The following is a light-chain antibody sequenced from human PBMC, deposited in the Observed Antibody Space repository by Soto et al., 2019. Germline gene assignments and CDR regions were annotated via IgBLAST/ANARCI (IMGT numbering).Light chain of an antibody. CDR1: SSDVGGYNY. V-gene: IGLV2-14*03. CDR3: SSYTSTSTLVI. J-gene: IGLJ2*01. Sequence: QSVLTQPASMSGSPGQSMTISCTGTSSDVGGYNYVAWYQHHPGKAPKVMIYDVSNRPSGVSNRFSGSKSGNTASLTISGLQAEDEADYYCSSYTSTSTLVIFGGGTQLTVL. CDR2: DVS.